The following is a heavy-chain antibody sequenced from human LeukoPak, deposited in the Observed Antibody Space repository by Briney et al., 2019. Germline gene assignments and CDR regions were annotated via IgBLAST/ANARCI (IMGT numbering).Heavy chain of an antibody. D-gene: IGHD4-11*01. J-gene: IGHJ4*02. CDR2: IIPILGIA. CDR3: ARGLQNVDY. Sequence: ASVKVSCKAPGGTFSSYAISWVRQAPGQGLEWMGRIIPILGIANYAQKFQGRVTITADKSTSTAYMELSSQRSEDTAVYYCARGLQNVDYWGQGTLVTVSS. CDR1: GGTFSSYA. V-gene: IGHV1-69*04.